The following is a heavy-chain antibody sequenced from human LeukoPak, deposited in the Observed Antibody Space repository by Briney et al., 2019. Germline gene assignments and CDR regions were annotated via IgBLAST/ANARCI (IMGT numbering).Heavy chain of an antibody. CDR2: INPNSGGT. Sequence: GASVKVSCKASGYTFTGYYMHWVRQAPGQGLEWMGWINPNSGGTNYAQKFQGRVTMTRDTSISTAYMELSSLRSEDTAVYYCARDGGIVASSFGYYMDVWGKGTTVTVSS. CDR1: GYTFTGYY. CDR3: ARDGGIVASSFGYYMDV. D-gene: IGHD2-15*01. J-gene: IGHJ6*03. V-gene: IGHV1-2*02.